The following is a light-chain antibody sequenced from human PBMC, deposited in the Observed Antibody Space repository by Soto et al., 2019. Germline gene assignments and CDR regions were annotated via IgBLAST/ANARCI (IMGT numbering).Light chain of an antibody. CDR3: EHYGRSLFT. J-gene: IGKJ5*01. V-gene: IGKV3-20*01. Sequence: EVVLTQSPGTLSLSPGETVTLSCRASQTIISSYLAWYQQKPGQAPSLLIYGASSRATGIPDRFSGSGSGTDFTVTISGLEPAGSAVYYGEHYGRSLFTFGQGTRLEIK. CDR2: GAS. CDR1: QTIISSY.